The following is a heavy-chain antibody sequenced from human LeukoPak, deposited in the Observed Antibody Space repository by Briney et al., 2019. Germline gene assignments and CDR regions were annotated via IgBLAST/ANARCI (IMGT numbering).Heavy chain of an antibody. CDR2: ISAYNGNT. CDR1: GYTFTSYG. V-gene: IGHV1-18*01. D-gene: IGHD4-23*01. J-gene: IGHJ6*02. Sequence: ASVKVSCKASGYTFTSYGISWARQAPGQGLEWMGWISAYNGNTNYAQKLQGRVTMTTDTSTSTAYMELRSLRSDDTAVYYCAREAGSTPDYYYGMDVWGQGTTVTVSS. CDR3: AREAGSTPDYYYGMDV.